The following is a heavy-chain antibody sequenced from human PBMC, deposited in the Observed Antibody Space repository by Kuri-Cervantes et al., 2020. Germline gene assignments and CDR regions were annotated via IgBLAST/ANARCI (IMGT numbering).Heavy chain of an antibody. D-gene: IGHD5-24*01. V-gene: IGHV4-31*03. CDR1: GGSISSGGYY. J-gene: IGHJ4*02. CDR2: IYYSGST. CDR3: ARGMSRWLPYYFDY. Sequence: SETLSLTCTVSGGSISSGGYYWSWIRQHPGKGLEWIGYIYYSGSTYYNPSLKSRVTISVDTSKNQFSLKLSSVTAADTAVYYCARGMSRWLPYYFDYWGQGTLVTFSS.